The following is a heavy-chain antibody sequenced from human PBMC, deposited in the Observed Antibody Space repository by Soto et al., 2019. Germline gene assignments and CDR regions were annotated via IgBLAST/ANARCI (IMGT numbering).Heavy chain of an antibody. J-gene: IGHJ4*02. CDR2: IYQSGST. CDR3: ARVSPTVLLRLFDY. V-gene: IGHV4-4*02. Sequence: TCVISNAETSLRNRLPSVRQPPGKGREWIGEIYQSGSTNYNPSLKSRVTISVDKSKNQFSLKLSSVIAADTAVYYCARVSPTVLLRLFDYWGQGTPVTVS. CDR1: NAETSLRNR. D-gene: IGHD3-10*01.